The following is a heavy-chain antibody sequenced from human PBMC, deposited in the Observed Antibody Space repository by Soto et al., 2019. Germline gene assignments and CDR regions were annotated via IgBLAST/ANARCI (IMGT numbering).Heavy chain of an antibody. Sequence: QMQLQESGPGLVKPSETLSLTCSVSGASIKSYYWHWIRQPPGKGLEWIGCFYTSDYTRYSSALKSRLTSSVDTSQRQFSRRLNSVTAADTAVYYGACSAGHPGDFLYYSGMDVWWQGSTVTVSS. CDR2: FYTSDYT. CDR3: ACSAGHPGDFLYYSGMDV. CDR1: GASIKSYY. D-gene: IGHD3-10*02. J-gene: IGHJ6*01. V-gene: IGHV4-59*03.